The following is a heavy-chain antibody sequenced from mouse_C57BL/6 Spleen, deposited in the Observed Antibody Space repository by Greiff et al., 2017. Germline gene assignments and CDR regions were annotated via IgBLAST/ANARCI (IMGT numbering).Heavy chain of an antibody. Sequence: QVQLQQPGAELVKPGASVKLSCKASGYTFTSYWMQWVKQRPGQGLEWIGEIDPSDSYTNYNQKFKGKATLTVDTSSSTAYMQLSSLTSEDSAVYDCARLTGSYAMDYWGQGTSVTDSS. CDR2: IDPSDSYT. V-gene: IGHV1-50*01. D-gene: IGHD4-1*01. CDR1: GYTFTSYW. J-gene: IGHJ4*01. CDR3: ARLTGSYAMDY.